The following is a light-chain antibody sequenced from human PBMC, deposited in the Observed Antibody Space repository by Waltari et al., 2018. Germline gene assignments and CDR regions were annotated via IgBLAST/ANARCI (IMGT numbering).Light chain of an antibody. Sequence: DVVLTQSPLSLPVTPGEPASISCRSIQSLLHSSGYNYLDWYLQKPGQSPQRLIYLGSSRASGVPDRFTGSGSGTDFTLRITRVEAEDVGLYYCMQALHSITFGQGTRLEIK. CDR3: MQALHSIT. V-gene: IGKV2-28*01. CDR1: QSLLHSSGYNY. J-gene: IGKJ5*01. CDR2: LGS.